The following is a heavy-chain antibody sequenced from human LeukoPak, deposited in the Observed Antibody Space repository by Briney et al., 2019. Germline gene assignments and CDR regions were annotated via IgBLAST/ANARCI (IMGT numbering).Heavy chain of an antibody. J-gene: IGHJ4*02. D-gene: IGHD1-7*01. Sequence: PSETLSLTCTVSGGSISSGSYCWSWIRQPAGKGLEWVGRICTSRSTKYNPSLKSRGIISVDTSKNQFSLKLSSVTAADTAVYYCARHPRWNYAYFDYWGQGTLVTVSS. CDR3: ARHPRWNYAYFDY. CDR2: ICTSRST. V-gene: IGHV4-61*02. CDR1: GGSISSGSYC.